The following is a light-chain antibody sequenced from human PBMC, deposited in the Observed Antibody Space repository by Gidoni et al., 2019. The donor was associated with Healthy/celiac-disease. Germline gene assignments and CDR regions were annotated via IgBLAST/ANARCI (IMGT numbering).Light chain of an antibody. V-gene: IGKV1-39*01. J-gene: IGKJ2*01. Sequence: DIQMTQSPSSLSASVGDRVTITCRASQSISSYLNWYQQKPGKATKLLIYAASSLKSGVPSRFSGSGSGTDFTITISRLQPEDFANYYCQQSYSTPYTFGQGTKLEIK. CDR3: QQSYSTPYT. CDR2: AAS. CDR1: QSISSY.